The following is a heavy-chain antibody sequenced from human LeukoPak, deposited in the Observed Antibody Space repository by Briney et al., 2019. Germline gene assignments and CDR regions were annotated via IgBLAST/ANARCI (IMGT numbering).Heavy chain of an antibody. CDR1: GYSFTSYW. CDR3: ASQNGNYDSSGCYSPDAFDI. CDR2: IYPGDSDT. Sequence: GESLKISCKGSGYSFTSYWIGWVRQMPGKGLEWMGIIYPGDSDTRYSPSFQGQVTISADKSISTAYLQWSSLKASDTAMYYCASQNGNYDSSGCYSPDAFDIWGQGTMVTVSS. J-gene: IGHJ3*02. V-gene: IGHV5-51*01. D-gene: IGHD3-22*01.